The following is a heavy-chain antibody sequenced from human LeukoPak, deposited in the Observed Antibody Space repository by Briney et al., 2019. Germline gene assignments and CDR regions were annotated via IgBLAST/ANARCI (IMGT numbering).Heavy chain of an antibody. CDR1: GFIFSSYG. D-gene: IGHD5-12*01. CDR2: IWYDGSNK. J-gene: IGHJ4*02. Sequence: GGSLRLSCAASGFIFSSYGIHWVRQAPGKGLEWVAAIWYDGSNKYYADSVKGRFTISRDNSKNMLYLQMNSLRAEDTAVYYCARDVGGYGTKGSYFDYWGQGTLVTVSS. CDR3: ARDVGGYGTKGSYFDY. V-gene: IGHV3-33*01.